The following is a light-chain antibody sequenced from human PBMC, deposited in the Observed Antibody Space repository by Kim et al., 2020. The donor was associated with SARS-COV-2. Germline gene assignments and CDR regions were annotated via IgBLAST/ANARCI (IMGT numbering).Light chain of an antibody. CDR1: QSISSY. CDR3: QQSYSTPLT. V-gene: IGKV1-39*01. J-gene: IGKJ4*01. CDR2: AAS. Sequence: GDRVTITCRASQSISSYLNWYQQKPGKAPKLLIYAASNLQSGVPSRFSGSGSGTDFTLTISSLQPEDFATYYCQQSYSTPLTFGGGTKVEI.